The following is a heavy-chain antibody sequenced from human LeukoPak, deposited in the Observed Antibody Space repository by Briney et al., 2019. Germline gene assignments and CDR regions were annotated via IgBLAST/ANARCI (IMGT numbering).Heavy chain of an antibody. CDR1: GFNFSSYP. J-gene: IGHJ4*02. CDR2: ISYDGSNK. D-gene: IGHD3-16*02. Sequence: GGSLRLSCAASGFNFSSYPMHWLRQAPGKGLEWVAVISYDGSNKYYADSVKGRFTISRDNSKKTLYLQMNSLRAEDTAVYYCARDRGLDLSVYCLDYWGQGTLVTVSS. CDR3: ARDRGLDLSVYCLDY. V-gene: IGHV3-30-3*01.